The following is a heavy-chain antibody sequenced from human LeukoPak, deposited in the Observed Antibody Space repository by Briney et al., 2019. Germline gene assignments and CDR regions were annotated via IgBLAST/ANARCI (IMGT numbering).Heavy chain of an antibody. CDR3: ARSSGRSPNRDYMDV. J-gene: IGHJ6*03. V-gene: IGHV5-51*01. CDR1: GYSFTSYW. Sequence: GESLKISCKGSGYSFTSYWIGWVRQMPGKGLEWMGIIYPGDSDTRYSPSFQGQVTISADKSISTAYLQWSSLKASDTAMYYCARSSGRSPNRDYMDVWGKGTTVTISS. CDR2: IYPGDSDT. D-gene: IGHD1-14*01.